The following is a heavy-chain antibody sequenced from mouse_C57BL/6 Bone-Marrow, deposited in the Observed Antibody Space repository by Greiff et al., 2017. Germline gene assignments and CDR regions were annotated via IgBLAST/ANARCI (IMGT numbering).Heavy chain of an antibody. J-gene: IGHJ2*01. Sequence: VQLQQPGAELVKPGASVKMSCKASGYTFTDYYIHWVKQRPGQGLEWIARIYPGSGNTYYNEKFKGKATLTAEKSSSTAYMQLSSLTSEDSAVYFCARRGSSGTFDYWGQGTTLTVSS. D-gene: IGHD3-2*02. CDR1: GYTFTDYY. V-gene: IGHV1-76*01. CDR3: ARRGSSGTFDY. CDR2: IYPGSGNT.